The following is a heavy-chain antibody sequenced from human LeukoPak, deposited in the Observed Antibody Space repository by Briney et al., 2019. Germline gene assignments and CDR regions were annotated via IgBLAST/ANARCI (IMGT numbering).Heavy chain of an antibody. J-gene: IGHJ3*02. CDR3: ARAVQYPHTFDI. CDR2: IYYSGST. Sequence: SSETLSHTCTVSGGSISSYYWSWIRQPPGKGLEWIGYIYYSGSTNYNPSLKSRVTISVDTSKTQFSLKLGSVTAADTAVYYCARAVQYPHTFDIWGQGTIVTVSS. V-gene: IGHV4-59*01. D-gene: IGHD2-2*01. CDR1: GGSISSYY.